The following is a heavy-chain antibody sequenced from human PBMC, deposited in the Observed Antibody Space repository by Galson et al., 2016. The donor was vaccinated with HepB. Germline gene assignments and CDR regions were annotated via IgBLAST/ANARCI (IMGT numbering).Heavy chain of an antibody. V-gene: IGHV3-49*03. D-gene: IGHD3-9*01. Sequence: SLRLSCAASGFTFENYAMSWFRQAPGKGLEWVGFIRSKAFGGTTEYAASVKGRFTISRDDSKSIGYLQMNSLKTEDTAVYYCTRAGYFNWLRFDYWGQGTLVTVSS. CDR2: IRSKAFGGTT. CDR3: TRAGYFNWLRFDY. CDR1: GFTFENYA. J-gene: IGHJ4*02.